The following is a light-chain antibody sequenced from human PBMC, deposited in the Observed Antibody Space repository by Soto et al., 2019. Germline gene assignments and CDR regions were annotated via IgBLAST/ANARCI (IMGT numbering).Light chain of an antibody. Sequence: QSVLTQPPSASGTPGQRVTISCSGSSSNIGSNTVNWYQQLPGTAPKLLIYSNNQRPSGVPDRFSGSKSGTSASLAISGLQSEDKAEYYCAAWDDSLNVSFGGGTKLTFL. V-gene: IGLV1-44*01. CDR3: AAWDDSLNVS. CDR2: SNN. J-gene: IGLJ2*01. CDR1: SSNIGSNT.